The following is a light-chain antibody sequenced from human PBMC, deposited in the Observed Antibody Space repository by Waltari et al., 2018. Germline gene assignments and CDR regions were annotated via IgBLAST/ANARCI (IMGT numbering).Light chain of an antibody. CDR1: EDISDF. V-gene: IGKV1-33*01. CDR2: DTS. Sequence: DIQMTQSPSSLSASVGDRVTITCQASEDISDFLNWYQHKPGKAPKLLIYDTSNLEIGVPSRFSGSGSGTEFTLTISSLQPDDFATYYCQQYDNYPYTFGQGTKLEIK. J-gene: IGKJ2*01. CDR3: QQYDNYPYT.